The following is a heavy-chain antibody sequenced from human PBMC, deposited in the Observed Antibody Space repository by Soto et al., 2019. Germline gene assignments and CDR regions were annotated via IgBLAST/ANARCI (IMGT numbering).Heavy chain of an antibody. V-gene: IGHV5-51*01. D-gene: IGHD1-1*01. CDR2: IYPGESDT. CDR3: ARHKQLERRSNYYYYYGMDV. CDR1: GYSFTSYW. Sequence: PGESLKISCKGSGYSFTSYWIGWVRQMPGKGLEWMGIIYPGESDTRYSPSFQGQVTITADKSISTTYLQLSSLKASDTAMYYCARHKQLERRSNYYYYYGMDVWGQGTTVTVSS. J-gene: IGHJ6*02.